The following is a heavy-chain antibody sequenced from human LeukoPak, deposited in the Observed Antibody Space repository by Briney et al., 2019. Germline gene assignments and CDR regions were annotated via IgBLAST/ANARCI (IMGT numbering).Heavy chain of an antibody. CDR2: ISSSSSRT. D-gene: IGHD6-19*01. Sequence: GGSLRLSCAASGFTFSDYYMIWIRQAPGKGLEWVSYISSSSSRTNYADTVKGRFTISRDNAKNSLYLQMYSLRAEDTAVYYCAKERRTGSGAALDYWGPGTLVTVSS. V-gene: IGHV3-11*06. CDR3: AKERRTGSGAALDY. J-gene: IGHJ4*02. CDR1: GFTFSDYY.